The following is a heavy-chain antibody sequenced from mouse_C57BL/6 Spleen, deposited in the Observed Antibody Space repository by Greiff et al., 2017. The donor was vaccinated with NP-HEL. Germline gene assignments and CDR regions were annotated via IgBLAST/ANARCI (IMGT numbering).Heavy chain of an antibody. D-gene: IGHD2-3*01. CDR3: ARGHMDGYPAWFAY. V-gene: IGHV1-72*01. CDR1: GYAFTSYW. Sequence: VQLQQPGAELVKPGASVKLSCKASGYAFTSYWMHWVKQRPGRGLEWIGRIDPNSGGTKYNEKFKSKATLTVDKPSSTAYMQLSSLTSEDSAVYYCARGHMDGYPAWFAYWGQGTLVTVSA. CDR2: IDPNSGGT. J-gene: IGHJ3*01.